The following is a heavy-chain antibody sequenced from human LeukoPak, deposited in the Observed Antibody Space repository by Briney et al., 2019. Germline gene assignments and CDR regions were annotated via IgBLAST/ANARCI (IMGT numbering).Heavy chain of an antibody. V-gene: IGHV3-7*01. CDR3: ARGGPSSWYGRPPVMRFDP. CDR1: GFTFSNYW. J-gene: IGHJ5*02. D-gene: IGHD6-13*01. Sequence: PGGSLRLSCAASGFTFSNYWMSWVRQAPGKGLEWVANIQQDGGEKYYVDSVKGRFTISRDNTKNSLYLQMNSLRAEDTAVYYCARGGPSSWYGRPPVMRFDPWGQGTLVTVSS. CDR2: IQQDGGEK.